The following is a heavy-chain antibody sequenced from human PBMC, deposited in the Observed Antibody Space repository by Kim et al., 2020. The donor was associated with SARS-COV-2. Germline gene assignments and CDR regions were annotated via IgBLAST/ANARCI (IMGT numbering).Heavy chain of an antibody. D-gene: IGHD6-13*01. CDR1: GGSISSSNW. Sequence: SETLSLTCAVSGGSISSSNWWSWVRQPPGKGLEWIGEIYHSGSTNYNPSLKSRVTISVDKSKNQFSLKLSSVTAADTAVYYCARALEYSSSRDYYYYYGMDVWGQGTTVTVSS. CDR3: ARALEYSSSRDYYYYYGMDV. J-gene: IGHJ6*02. CDR2: IYHSGST. V-gene: IGHV4-4*02.